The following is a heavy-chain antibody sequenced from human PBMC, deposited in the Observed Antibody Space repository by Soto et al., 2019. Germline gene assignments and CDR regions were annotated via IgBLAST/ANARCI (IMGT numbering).Heavy chain of an antibody. Sequence: TLSLTCTVSGGSISSGDYYWSWIRQPPGKGLEWIGYIYYSGSTYYNPSLKSRVTISVDTSKNQFSLKLSSVTAADAAVYYCARGYYGSGSFKDWFDPWGQGTLVTVSS. CDR1: GGSISSGDYY. D-gene: IGHD3-10*01. CDR3: ARGYYGSGSFKDWFDP. V-gene: IGHV4-30-4*01. J-gene: IGHJ5*02. CDR2: IYYSGST.